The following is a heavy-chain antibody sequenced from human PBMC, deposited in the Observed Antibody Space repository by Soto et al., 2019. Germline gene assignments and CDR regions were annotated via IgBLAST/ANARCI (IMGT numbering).Heavy chain of an antibody. D-gene: IGHD2-2*01. Sequence: GGSLRLSCAASGFTFSNAWMSWVRQAPGKGLEWVGRIKSKTDGGTTDYAAPVKGRFTISRDDSKNTLYLQMNSLKTEDTAVYYCTTLYCSSTSCSYFDYWGQGTLVTVSS. CDR1: GFTFSNAW. CDR2: IKSKTDGGTT. V-gene: IGHV3-15*01. J-gene: IGHJ4*02. CDR3: TTLYCSSTSCSYFDY.